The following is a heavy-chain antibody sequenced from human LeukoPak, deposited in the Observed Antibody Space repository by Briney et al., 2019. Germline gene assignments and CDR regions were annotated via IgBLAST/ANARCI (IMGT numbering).Heavy chain of an antibody. Sequence: KPSETLSPTCAVYGGSFSGYYWSWIRQPPGKGLEWIGEIDHSGSTNYNPSLKSRVTISVDTSKNQFSLKLSSVTAADTAVYYCAREYSSSWYGGYYFDYWGQGTLVTVSS. J-gene: IGHJ4*02. CDR3: AREYSSSWYGGYYFDY. D-gene: IGHD6-13*01. CDR1: GGSFSGYY. V-gene: IGHV4-34*01. CDR2: IDHSGST.